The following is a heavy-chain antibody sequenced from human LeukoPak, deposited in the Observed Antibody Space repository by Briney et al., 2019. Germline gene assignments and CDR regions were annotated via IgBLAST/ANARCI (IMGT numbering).Heavy chain of an antibody. CDR3: ARDSIAVAGLLFDY. Sequence: GGSLRLSCAASGFTFSSYSMNWVRQAPGKGLEWVSSISSSSSYIYYADSVKGRFTISRDNAKNSLYLQMNSLRAEDTAVYYRARDSIAVAGLLFDYWGQGTLVTVSS. D-gene: IGHD6-19*01. J-gene: IGHJ4*02. CDR1: GFTFSSYS. V-gene: IGHV3-21*01. CDR2: ISSSSSYI.